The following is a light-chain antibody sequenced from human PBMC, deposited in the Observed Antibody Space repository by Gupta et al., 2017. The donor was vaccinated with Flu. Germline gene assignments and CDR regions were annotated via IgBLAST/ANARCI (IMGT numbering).Light chain of an antibody. CDR3: GSYGGSDNHV. V-gene: IGLV2-8*01. CDR1: NSDSGAYNH. Sequence: SVTSSCTGSNSDSGAYNHVSWFQQHPGKTPILIINEGTKRRSGVTERGSGSKAGKSASLTAAAVQDEDEDDYYCGSYGGSDNHVCGTGTTVTVL. J-gene: IGLJ1*01. CDR2: EGT.